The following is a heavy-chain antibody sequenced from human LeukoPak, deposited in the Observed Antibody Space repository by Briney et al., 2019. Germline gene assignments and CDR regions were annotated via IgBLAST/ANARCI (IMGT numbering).Heavy chain of an antibody. J-gene: IGHJ4*02. CDR2: ISAYNGNT. CDR1: GYTFTSYG. Sequence: EASVKVSCKPSGYTFTSYGISWVRQAPGQGLEWMGWISAYNGNTNYAQKLQGRVTMTTDTSTSTAYMELRSLRSDDTAVYYCARVEDMITFGGVIVIDYWGQGTLVTVSS. CDR3: ARVEDMITFGGVIVIDY. D-gene: IGHD3-16*02. V-gene: IGHV1-18*01.